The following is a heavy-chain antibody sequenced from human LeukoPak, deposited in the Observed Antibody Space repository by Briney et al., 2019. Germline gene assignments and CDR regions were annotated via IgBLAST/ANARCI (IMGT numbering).Heavy chain of an antibody. V-gene: IGHV3-53*01. J-gene: IGHJ4*02. Sequence: GGSLRLSCVVSGFTVSSDYMSWVRQAPGKGLECVSLIYTGGSTYNADSVKGRFTISRDESKNTLYLQMNSLRAEDTAIYYCARVSGSYYPFDYWGQGTLVTVSS. CDR2: IYTGGST. D-gene: IGHD1-26*01. CDR3: ARVSGSYYPFDY. CDR1: GFTVSSDY.